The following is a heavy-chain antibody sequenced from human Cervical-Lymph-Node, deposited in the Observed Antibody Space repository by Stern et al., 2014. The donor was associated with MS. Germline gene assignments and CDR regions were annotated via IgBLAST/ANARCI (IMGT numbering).Heavy chain of an antibody. V-gene: IGHV3-11*01. D-gene: IGHD2-2*01. CDR1: GFTFTDYY. CDR3: ARAGTSTTNCPHCVDWFDP. Sequence: VQLVESGGGLVKPGGSLRLSCAASGFTFTDYYMNWIHQAPGKGLEWISYISSSGVSIYYADSVKGRFTISRDNAKNSLYLQMNSLRAGDTAVYYCARAGTSTTNCPHCVDWFDPWGQGTLVTVSS. CDR2: ISSSGVSI. J-gene: IGHJ5*02.